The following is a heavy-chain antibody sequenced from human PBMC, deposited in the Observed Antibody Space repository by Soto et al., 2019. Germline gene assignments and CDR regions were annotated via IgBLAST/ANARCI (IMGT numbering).Heavy chain of an antibody. CDR3: ASLGADSSGYNYLTGAFDI. Sequence: GGSLRLSCAASGFTFSSYWMSWVRQAPGKGLEWVANIKQDGSEKYYVDSVKGRFTISRDNAKNSPYLQMNSLRAEDTAVYYCASLGADSSGYNYLTGAFDIWGQGTMVTVSS. J-gene: IGHJ3*02. D-gene: IGHD3-22*01. V-gene: IGHV3-7*01. CDR1: GFTFSSYW. CDR2: IKQDGSEK.